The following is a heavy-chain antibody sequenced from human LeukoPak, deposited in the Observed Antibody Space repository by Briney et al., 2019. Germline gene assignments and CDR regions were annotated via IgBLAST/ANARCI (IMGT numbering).Heavy chain of an antibody. CDR1: GYTFTSYY. CDR3: ARGVGATLNYYYYMDV. J-gene: IGHJ6*03. D-gene: IGHD1-26*01. Sequence: SVKVSCKASGYTFTSYYMHWVRQAPGQGLEWMGGIIPIFGTANYAQKFQGRVTITTDESTSTAYMELSSLRSEDTAVYYCARGVGATLNYYYYMDVWGKGTTVTVSS. CDR2: IIPIFGTA. V-gene: IGHV1-69*05.